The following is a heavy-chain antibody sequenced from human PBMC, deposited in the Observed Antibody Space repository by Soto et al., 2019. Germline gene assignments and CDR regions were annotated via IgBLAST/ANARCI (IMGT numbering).Heavy chain of an antibody. CDR3: ARDSLQQWLVLDYYYYGMDV. D-gene: IGHD6-19*01. J-gene: IGHJ6*02. CDR2: ISAYNGNT. V-gene: IGHV1-18*04. Sequence: GASVKVSCKASGYTFTSYGISWVRQAHGQGLEWMGWISAYNGNTNYAQKLQGRVTMTTDTSTSTAYMELRSLRSDDTAVYYCARDSLQQWLVLDYYYYGMDVWGQGTTVTVSS. CDR1: GYTFTSYG.